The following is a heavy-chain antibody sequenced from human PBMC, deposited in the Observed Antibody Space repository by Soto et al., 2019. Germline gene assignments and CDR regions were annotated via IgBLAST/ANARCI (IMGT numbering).Heavy chain of an antibody. Sequence: PGESLKISCKGSGYSFTSYRIGWVRQMPGKGLEWMGIIYPGDSDTRYSPSFQGQVTISADKSISTAYLQWSSLKASDTAMYYCARGHLDTAMPPPYYMDVWGKGTTVTVSS. D-gene: IGHD5-18*01. J-gene: IGHJ6*03. V-gene: IGHV5-51*01. CDR1: GYSFTSYR. CDR2: IYPGDSDT. CDR3: ARGHLDTAMPPPYYMDV.